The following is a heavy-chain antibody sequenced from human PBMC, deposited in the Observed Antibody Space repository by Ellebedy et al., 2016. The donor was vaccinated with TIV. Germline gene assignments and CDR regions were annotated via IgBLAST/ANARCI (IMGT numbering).Heavy chain of an antibody. V-gene: IGHV4-59*01. Sequence: MPSETLSLTCTVSGGSISSYYWSWIRQPPGKGLEWIGYIYYSGSTNYNPSLKSRVTISVDTSKNQFFLRLNSVTAADTATYYCARYDKYGTGYYFSHWGQGILVTVTS. CDR2: IYYSGST. CDR3: ARYDKYGTGYYFSH. J-gene: IGHJ4*02. D-gene: IGHD3-22*01. CDR1: GGSISSYY.